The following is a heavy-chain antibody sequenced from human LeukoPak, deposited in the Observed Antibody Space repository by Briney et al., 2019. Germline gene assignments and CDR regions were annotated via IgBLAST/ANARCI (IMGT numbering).Heavy chain of an antibody. CDR3: ARGPPLYPAPGTDY. D-gene: IGHD3-10*01. J-gene: IGHJ4*02. CDR1: GYSFITFY. V-gene: IGHV1-2*02. CDR2: IYPDIGGA. Sequence: GASVKVACKASGYSFITFYIQWVRQTPTLGLEWMGWIYPDIGGANYAQKFQDRVTMTSDSSITTAYMELSGLKSDDTAVYYCARGPPLYPAPGTDYWGQGTLVTVSS.